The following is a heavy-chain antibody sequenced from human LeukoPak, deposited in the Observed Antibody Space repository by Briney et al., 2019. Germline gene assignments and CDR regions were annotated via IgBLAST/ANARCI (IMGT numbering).Heavy chain of an antibody. CDR1: GGSFSGYY. CDR3: ASQAPYYDYVWGSYRPQYYFDY. Sequence: PSETLSLTCAVYGGSFSGYYWSWIRQPPGKGLEWIGEINHSGSTNYNPSLKSRVTISVDTSKNQFSLKLSSVTAADTAVYYCASQAPYYDYVWGSYRPQYYFDYWGQGTLVTVSS. J-gene: IGHJ4*02. D-gene: IGHD3-16*02. CDR2: INHSGST. V-gene: IGHV4-34*01.